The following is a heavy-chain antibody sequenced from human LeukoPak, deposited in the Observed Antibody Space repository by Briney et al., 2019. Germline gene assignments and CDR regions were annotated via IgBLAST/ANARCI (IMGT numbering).Heavy chain of an antibody. CDR3: ASGLSAYYDILTGYGLFDY. CDR2: IYPGDSDT. Sequence: GESLKISCKGSGYSFTSYWIGWVRQMPGKGLEWMGIIYPGDSDTRYSPSFQGQVTISADKSISTAYLQWSSLKASDTAMHYCASGLSAYYDILTGYGLFDYWGQGTLVTVSS. CDR1: GYSFTSYW. J-gene: IGHJ4*02. V-gene: IGHV5-51*01. D-gene: IGHD3-9*01.